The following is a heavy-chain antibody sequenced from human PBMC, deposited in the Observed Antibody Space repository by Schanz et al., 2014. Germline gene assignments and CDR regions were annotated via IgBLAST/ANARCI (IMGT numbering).Heavy chain of an antibody. CDR3: ARPSSVVGITGWFDT. CDR2: ISYSGNT. V-gene: IGHV4-39*01. D-gene: IGHD3-22*01. Sequence: QLQLRESGPGLVKPSETLSLICSVSGTSITSSTYYWGWIRQPPGKGPEWIGSISYSGNTYYTPPLKSRVPISLDTPKNRFPRKLTSVTAADTAVYYCARPSSVVGITGWFDTWGQGTLVTVSS. J-gene: IGHJ5*02. CDR1: GTSITSSTYY.